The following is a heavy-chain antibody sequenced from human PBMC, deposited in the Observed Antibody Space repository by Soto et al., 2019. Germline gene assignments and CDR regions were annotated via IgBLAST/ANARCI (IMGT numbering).Heavy chain of an antibody. V-gene: IGHV4-30-4*01. CDR3: ARVTESLGVYGMAV. CDR2: IFYSGST. D-gene: IGHD3-3*02. CDR1: GGSISSDDYY. Sequence: SETLSLTCTVSGGSISSDDYYWTWIRQPPGKGLEWIGYIFYSGSTDYNPSLKSRVTMSVDPSKNQSSLKRSSVTAADTAVYYCARVTESLGVYGMAVWGKGTTVPVSS. J-gene: IGHJ6*04.